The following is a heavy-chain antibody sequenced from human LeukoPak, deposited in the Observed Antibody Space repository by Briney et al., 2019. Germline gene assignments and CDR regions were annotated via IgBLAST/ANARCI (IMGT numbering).Heavy chain of an antibody. CDR2: INWNGGST. D-gene: IGHD6-13*01. J-gene: IGHJ4*02. CDR3: ASTLLGIAGDY. V-gene: IGHV3-20*04. Sequence: GGSLRLSCAASGFTFDAFGMSWGRQAPGQGLEWVSGINWNGGSTDYVDSVKGRFTISRDNAKTSLYLQMTSLRAEDTALYYCASTLLGIAGDYWGQGTLVTVSS. CDR1: GFTFDAFG.